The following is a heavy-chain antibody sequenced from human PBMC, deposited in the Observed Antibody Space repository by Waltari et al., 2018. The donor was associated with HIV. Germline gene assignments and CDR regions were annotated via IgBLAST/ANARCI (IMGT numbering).Heavy chain of an antibody. J-gene: IGHJ4*02. V-gene: IGHV1-18*01. CDR3: ARDSPFYYGSGTYRNLDY. Sequence: QVRLVQSGGEVKKPGASVKVSCKASGYPFTNHGISWVRKAPGQGLEWMAWVSAHTGETNDTQTLHGRISVTTDKSTTTAYLELRGLRSDDAATYYCARDSPFYYGSGTYRNLDYWGQGTLVTVSS. CDR2: VSAHTGET. D-gene: IGHD3-10*01. CDR1: GYPFTNHG.